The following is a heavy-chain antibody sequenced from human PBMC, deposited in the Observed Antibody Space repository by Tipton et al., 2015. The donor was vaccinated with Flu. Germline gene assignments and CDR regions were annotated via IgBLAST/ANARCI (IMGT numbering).Heavy chain of an antibody. J-gene: IGHJ6*02. D-gene: IGHD5-18*01. CDR3: VRTGYSYGWENAYFFDV. V-gene: IGHV4-39*01. CDR2: AFYSGSD. Sequence: LRLSCTVSGVSIRDPDHFWGWIRQSPGRGLEWIGTAFYSGSDYLNPSLRNRVSLSVDTSRNQFSLRLRSVTAADTAIYFCVRTGYSYGWENAYFFDVWGLGAPVSVSS. CDR1: GVSIRDPDHF.